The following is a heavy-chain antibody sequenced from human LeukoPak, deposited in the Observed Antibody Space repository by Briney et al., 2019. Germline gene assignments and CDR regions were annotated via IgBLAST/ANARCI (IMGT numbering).Heavy chain of an antibody. Sequence: ASVKVSCKASGYTFTGYYMHWVRQAPGQGLEWMGWINPNSGGTNYAQKFQGRVTMTRDTSISTAYMELSRLRSDDTAVYYCAREYYYGSGSNMDVWGKGTTVTISS. CDR3: AREYYYGSGSNMDV. V-gene: IGHV1-2*02. D-gene: IGHD3-10*01. CDR2: INPNSGGT. CDR1: GYTFTGYY. J-gene: IGHJ6*03.